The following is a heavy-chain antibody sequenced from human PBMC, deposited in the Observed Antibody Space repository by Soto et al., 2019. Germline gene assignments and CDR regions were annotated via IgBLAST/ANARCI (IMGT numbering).Heavy chain of an antibody. CDR3: ARDFGGYPWAWFDP. D-gene: IGHD3-10*01. CDR1: GYTFTSYG. V-gene: IGHV1-18*01. J-gene: IGHJ5*02. Sequence: QVQLVQSGAEVKKPGASVKVSCKASGYTFTSYGISWVRQAPGQGLEWMGWISAYNGNTNYAQKLQGRVTLTTATXXSTADMELRSLRSDDTAVYYSARDFGGYPWAWFDPWGQATLVTVSS. CDR2: ISAYNGNT.